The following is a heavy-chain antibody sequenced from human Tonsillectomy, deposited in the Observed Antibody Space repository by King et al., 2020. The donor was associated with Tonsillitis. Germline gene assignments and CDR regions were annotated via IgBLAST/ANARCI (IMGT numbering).Heavy chain of an antibody. CDR1: GFTFSNYA. D-gene: IGHD3-9*01. Sequence: VQLVESGGGLGQPGGSLRISCAASGFTFSNYAMNWVRQAPGKGLEWVSSMSGGCGSTYYADSVKGRFTISRDNSKNTLYLQMNSLRAEDTAVYYCAKVPSADFDWLFIDYWGQGTLVTVSS. CDR2: MSGGCGST. J-gene: IGHJ4*02. CDR3: AKVPSADFDWLFIDY. V-gene: IGHV3-23*04.